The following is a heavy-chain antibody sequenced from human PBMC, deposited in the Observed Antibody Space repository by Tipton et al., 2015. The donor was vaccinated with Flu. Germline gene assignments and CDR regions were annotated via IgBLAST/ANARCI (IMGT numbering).Heavy chain of an antibody. CDR3: ARGEGDYVGVQYFGI. D-gene: IGHD4-23*01. CDR1: GFSVSTSAYF. Sequence: GLVKPSETLSLSCSVSGFSVSTSAYFWGWLRQSPGKGPEWIGSLYYSATTYSPSFQSRVSISADKSNNKLSLTLNSVTAADTAAYYCARGEGDYVGVQYFGIWGRGALVTVSS. V-gene: IGHV4-39*07. J-gene: IGHJ2*01. CDR2: LYYSATT.